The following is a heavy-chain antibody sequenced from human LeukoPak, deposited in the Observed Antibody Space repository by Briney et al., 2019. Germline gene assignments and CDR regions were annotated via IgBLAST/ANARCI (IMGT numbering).Heavy chain of an antibody. D-gene: IGHD2-15*01. J-gene: IGHJ6*04. CDR1: GGTFSSYA. CDR2: IIPIFGTA. V-gene: IGHV1-69*13. Sequence: GASVKVSCKASGGTFSSYAISWVRQAPGQGLEWMGGIIPIFGTANYAQKFQGRVTITADESTSTAYMELSSLRSEDTAVYYCARGYCSGGSCYSTDYYYYYGMDVWGKGTTVTVSS. CDR3: ARGYCSGGSCYSTDYYYYYGMDV.